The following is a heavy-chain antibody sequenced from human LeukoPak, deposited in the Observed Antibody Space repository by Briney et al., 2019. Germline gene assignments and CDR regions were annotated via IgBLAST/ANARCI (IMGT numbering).Heavy chain of an antibody. CDR3: AREAYYHDSSGYRSNYFDN. CDR1: GFTFSNYD. CDR2: VDTAGDT. J-gene: IGHJ4*02. D-gene: IGHD3-22*01. Sequence: GGSLRLSCAASGFTFSNYDIHWVRQATGKGLEWVSAVDTAGDTYYADSVKGRFTISRENAKNSLYLQMNSLRAGDTAVYYCAREAYYHDSSGYRSNYFDNWGPGTLVTVSS. V-gene: IGHV3-13*01.